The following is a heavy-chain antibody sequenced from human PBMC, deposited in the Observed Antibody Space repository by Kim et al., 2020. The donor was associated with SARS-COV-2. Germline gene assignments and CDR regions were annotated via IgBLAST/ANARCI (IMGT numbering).Heavy chain of an antibody. Sequence: SETLSLTCTVSGGSITSGGYYWSWIRQQPGKGLEWIGNIHYSGTTFANPSLNSRLTISVDTSKNQFSLRLTSVTAADTAVYLCARHGSGTYYKHHNGMDVWGQGTTVTVSS. D-gene: IGHD3-10*01. CDR3: ARHGSGTYYKHHNGMDV. J-gene: IGHJ6*02. CDR2: IHYSGTT. CDR1: GGSITSGGYY. V-gene: IGHV4-31*03.